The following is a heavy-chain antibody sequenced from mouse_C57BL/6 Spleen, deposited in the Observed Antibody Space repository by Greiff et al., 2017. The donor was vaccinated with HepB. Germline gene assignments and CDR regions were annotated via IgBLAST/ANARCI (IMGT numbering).Heavy chain of an antibody. V-gene: IGHV1-55*01. J-gene: IGHJ4*01. CDR1: GYTFTSYW. CDR3: ARGVVENYAMDY. Sequence: QVQLQQPGAELVKPGASVKMSCKASGYTFTSYWITWVKQRPGQGLEGIGDIYPGSGSTNYNEKFKSKATLTVDTSSSTAYMQLSSLTSEDSAVYYCARGVVENYAMDYWGQGTSVTVSS. D-gene: IGHD1-1*01. CDR2: IYPGSGST.